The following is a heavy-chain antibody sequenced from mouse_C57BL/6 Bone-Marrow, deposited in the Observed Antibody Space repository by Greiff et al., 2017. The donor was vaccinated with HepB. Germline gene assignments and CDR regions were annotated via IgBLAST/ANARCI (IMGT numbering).Heavy chain of an antibody. CDR3: ARHYYYGSSYDWYFDV. J-gene: IGHJ1*03. Sequence: QVHVKQPGAELVKPGASVKLSCKASGYTFTSYWMHWVKQRPGQGLEWIGMIHPNSGSTNYNEKFKSKATLTVDKSSSTAYMQLSSLTSEDSAVYYCARHYYYGSSYDWYFDVWGTGTTVTVSS. D-gene: IGHD1-1*01. CDR1: GYTFTSYW. V-gene: IGHV1-64*01. CDR2: IHPNSGST.